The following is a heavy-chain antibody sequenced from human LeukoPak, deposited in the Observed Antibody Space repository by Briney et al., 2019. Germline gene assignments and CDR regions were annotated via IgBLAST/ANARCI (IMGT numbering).Heavy chain of an antibody. V-gene: IGHV4-30-4*01. D-gene: IGHD2-15*01. J-gene: IGHJ6*02. CDR3: ASAPVQGVDMRYYYYGMDV. CDR2: IYYSGST. CDR1: GGSISSGDYY. Sequence: SETLSLTCTVSGGSISSGDYYWSWIRQPPGKGLEWIGYIYYSGSTYYNPSLKSRVTISVDTSKNQFSLKLSSVTAADTAVYYCASAPVQGVDMRYYYYGMDVWGQGTTATVSS.